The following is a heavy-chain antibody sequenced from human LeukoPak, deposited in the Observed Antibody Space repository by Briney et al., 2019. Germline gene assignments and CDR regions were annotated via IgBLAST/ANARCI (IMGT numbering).Heavy chain of an antibody. V-gene: IGHV1-69*06. J-gene: IGHJ6*03. CDR1: GGTFSSYA. CDR2: IIPIFGTA. Sequence: ASVKVSCKASGGTFSSYAISWVRQAPGQGLEWMGGIIPIFGTANYAQKFQGRVTITADKSTSTAYMELSSLRSEDTAVYYCARDGGDGYNDYYYYMDVWGKGTTVTVSS. D-gene: IGHD5-24*01. CDR3: ARDGGDGYNDYYYYMDV.